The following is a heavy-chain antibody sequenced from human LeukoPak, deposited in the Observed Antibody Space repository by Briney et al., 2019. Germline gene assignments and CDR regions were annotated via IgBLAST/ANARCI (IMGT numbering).Heavy chain of an antibody. CDR2: ISAYNGNT. V-gene: IGHV1-18*01. D-gene: IGHD5-18*01. J-gene: IGHJ4*02. Sequence: ASVTVSCTASGYTFTSYGISWVRQAPGQGLEWMGWISAYNGNTNYAQKLQGRVTMTTDTSTSTAYMELRSLRSDDTAVYYCAAEARGYSYGFDYWGQGTLVTVSS. CDR1: GYTFTSYG. CDR3: AAEARGYSYGFDY.